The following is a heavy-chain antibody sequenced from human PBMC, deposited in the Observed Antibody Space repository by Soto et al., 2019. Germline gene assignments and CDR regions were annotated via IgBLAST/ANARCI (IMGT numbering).Heavy chain of an antibody. CDR3: ARDSSSWYGDAFDI. Sequence: EVQLVESGGGLVQPGGSLRLSCAASGFTFSSYAMHWVRQAPGKGLEYVSAISSNGGSTYYANSVKGRFTISRDNSKNTLYLQMGSLRAEEMAVYYCARDSSSWYGDAFDIWGQGTMVTVSS. CDR1: GFTFSSYA. CDR2: ISSNGGST. J-gene: IGHJ3*02. D-gene: IGHD6-13*01. V-gene: IGHV3-64*01.